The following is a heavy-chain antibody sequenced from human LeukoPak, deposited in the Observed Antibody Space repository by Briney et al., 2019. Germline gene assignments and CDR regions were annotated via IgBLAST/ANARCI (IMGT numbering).Heavy chain of an antibody. CDR3: ARVETRGNYYFYMDV. J-gene: IGHJ6*03. CDR2: ISASNGNT. D-gene: IGHD1-14*01. V-gene: IGHV1-18*01. CDR1: GYTFTSYI. Sequence: ASVKVSCKASGYTFTSYIISWVRQAPGQGLEWMGWISASNGNTNYAQKLQGRVTMTTDTSTSTAYMELRSLRSDDTAMYYCARVETRGNYYFYMDVWGKGTTVTVSS.